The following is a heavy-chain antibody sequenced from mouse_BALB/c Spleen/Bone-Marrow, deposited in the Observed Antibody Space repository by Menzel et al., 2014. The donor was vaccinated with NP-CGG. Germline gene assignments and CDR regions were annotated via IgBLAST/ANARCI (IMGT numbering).Heavy chain of an antibody. CDR1: GFTFSSYT. Sequence: EVKVVESGGGLVQPGGSLKLSCAASGFTFSSYTMSWVRQTPEERLEWVAYISNGGGSTYYPDTVKGRFTISRDNAKNTLYLQMSSLKSEDTAMYYCARHGYYGSRAMDYWGQGTSVTVSS. CDR3: ARHGYYGSRAMDY. V-gene: IGHV5-12-2*01. CDR2: ISNGGGST. D-gene: IGHD1-1*01. J-gene: IGHJ4*01.